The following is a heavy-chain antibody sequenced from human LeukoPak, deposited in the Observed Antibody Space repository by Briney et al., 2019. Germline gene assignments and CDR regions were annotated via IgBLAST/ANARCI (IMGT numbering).Heavy chain of an antibody. V-gene: IGHV3-23*01. J-gene: IGHJ6*02. D-gene: IGHD1-7*01. CDR1: GFTFSSYA. Sequence: GGSLRLSCAASGFTFSSYAMSWVRQAPGKGLEWVSAISGSGGSTYYADSVKGRFTISSDNSKNTLYLQMHSLRADDTAVYYCARTRPEFAYGMDVWGQGTTVTVSS. CDR2: ISGSGGST. CDR3: ARTRPEFAYGMDV.